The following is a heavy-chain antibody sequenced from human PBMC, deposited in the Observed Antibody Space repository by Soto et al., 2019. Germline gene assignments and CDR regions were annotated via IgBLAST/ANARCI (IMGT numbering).Heavy chain of an antibody. D-gene: IGHD2-8*01. Sequence: GESLKISCKGSGYSFTSYWIGWVRQMPGRGLEWMGVIFPGDSDTTYSPSFRGQVTISADKSTSTAYLQWSSLKASDTAIYYCARPLGNGGWDYWGQGTLVTVSS. CDR3: ARPLGNGGWDY. V-gene: IGHV5-51*01. CDR2: IFPGDSDT. CDR1: GYSFTSYW. J-gene: IGHJ4*02.